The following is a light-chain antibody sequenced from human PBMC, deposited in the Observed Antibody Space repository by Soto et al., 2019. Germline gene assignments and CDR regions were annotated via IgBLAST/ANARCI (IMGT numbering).Light chain of an antibody. Sequence: VLTQSPLSLPVTHGEPDSISCKSSQILLNINGYHYLAWYLQRPGQSPQLLIYLGSNRASGVPDRFSGSGSGTDFTLKISRVEADDIGVYYCMQALQSWTFGQGTKVDI. CDR3: MQALQSWT. CDR1: QILLNINGYHY. V-gene: IGKV2-28*01. J-gene: IGKJ1*01. CDR2: LGS.